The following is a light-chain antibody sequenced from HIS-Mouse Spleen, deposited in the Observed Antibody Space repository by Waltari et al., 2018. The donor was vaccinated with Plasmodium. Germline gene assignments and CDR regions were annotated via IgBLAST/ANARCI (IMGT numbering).Light chain of an antibody. CDR1: KLGYKY. CDR3: QAWDSSTVV. J-gene: IGLJ2*01. CDR2: QDS. V-gene: IGLV3-1*01. Sequence: SYELTQPPSVSVSPEQTASITCSGDKLGYKYACWYQQKPGQSPVLVIYQDSKRPAGLPERFSGSNSGNTATLTISGTQAMDEADYYCQAWDSSTVVFGGGTKLTVL.